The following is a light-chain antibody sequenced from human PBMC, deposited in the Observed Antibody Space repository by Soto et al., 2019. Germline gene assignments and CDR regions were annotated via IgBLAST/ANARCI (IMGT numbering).Light chain of an antibody. CDR3: QQRSNWLLT. J-gene: IGKJ4*01. V-gene: IGKV3-11*01. Sequence: EIVLTQSPATLSLSPGERATLSCRASQSVSSYLAWYQQKPGQAPRLLIYDASNRATGIPARFSGSGSGTDFTLTISSLEPEDFEVYYCQQRSNWLLTFGGGTKVEIK. CDR1: QSVSSY. CDR2: DAS.